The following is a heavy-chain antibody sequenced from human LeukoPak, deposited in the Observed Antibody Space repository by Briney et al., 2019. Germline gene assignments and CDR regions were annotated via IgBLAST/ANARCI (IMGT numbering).Heavy chain of an antibody. J-gene: IGHJ4*02. D-gene: IGHD3-10*01. CDR3: ARYGHSPYFDS. Sequence: GGSLRLSCAASGFTFSSYAMHWVRQAPGKGLEYVSAISSNGGSTYYANSVKGRFTISRDNSKNTLYLQMGSLRAEDTAVYYCARYGHSPYFDSWGQGTLVTVSS. CDR1: GFTFSSYA. CDR2: ISSNGGST. V-gene: IGHV3-64*01.